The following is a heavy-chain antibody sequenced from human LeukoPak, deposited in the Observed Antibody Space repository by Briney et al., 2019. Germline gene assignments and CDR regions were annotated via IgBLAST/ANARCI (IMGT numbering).Heavy chain of an antibody. D-gene: IGHD3-10*01. V-gene: IGHV3-30*04. Sequence: GGSLRLSCAASGFTFSSYAMHWVRQAPGKGLEWVAVISYDGSNKYYADSVKGRFTISRDNSKNTLYLQMNSLRAEDTAVYYCARASDYGSGSSTDYWGQGTLVTVSS. CDR1: GFTFSSYA. J-gene: IGHJ4*02. CDR2: ISYDGSNK. CDR3: ARASDYGSGSSTDY.